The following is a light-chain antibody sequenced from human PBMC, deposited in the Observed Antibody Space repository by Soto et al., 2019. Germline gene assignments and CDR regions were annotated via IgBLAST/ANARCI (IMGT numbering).Light chain of an antibody. V-gene: IGKV1-5*03. CDR3: QQSYSTPIT. CDR1: QSVSTW. J-gene: IGKJ5*01. CDR2: KAS. Sequence: DIQMTQSPSTLSASVGDRVTITCRASQSVSTWLAWYQQKPGKAPKLLIYKASSLESGVPSRFSGSGSGTDFTLTISSLQPEGFATYYCQQSYSTPITFGQGTRLENK.